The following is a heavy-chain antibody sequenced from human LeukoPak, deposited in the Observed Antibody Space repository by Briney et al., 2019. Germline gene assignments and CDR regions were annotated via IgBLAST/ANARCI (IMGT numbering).Heavy chain of an antibody. CDR2: ISGSGGST. J-gene: IGHJ4*02. CDR1: GFTFSSYA. Sequence: GGSLRLSCAASGFTFSSYAMSWVRQAPGKGLEWVSAISGSGGSTYCADSVKGRFTISRDNSKNTLYLQMNSLRAEDTAVYYCAKVDRNIVPAPGTDYWGQGTLVTVSS. V-gene: IGHV3-23*01. D-gene: IGHD2-2*01. CDR3: AKVDRNIVPAPGTDY.